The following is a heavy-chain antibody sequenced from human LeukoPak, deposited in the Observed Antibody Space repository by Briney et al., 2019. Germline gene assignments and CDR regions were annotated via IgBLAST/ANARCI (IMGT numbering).Heavy chain of an antibody. CDR1: GYSFISYW. J-gene: IGHJ4*02. D-gene: IGHD3-3*01. V-gene: IGHV5-51*01. CDR2: IHPSDSDT. CDR3: ARASALYDFWSGSQSVFDY. Sequence: GESLKISCKGSGYSFISYWIGWVRHMPGKGLECMGIIHPSDSDTRYRPSFQGQVTISTDKSINTAYVQWTNLKASDTAMFYCARASALYDFWSGSQSVFDYWGQGTLVTVSS.